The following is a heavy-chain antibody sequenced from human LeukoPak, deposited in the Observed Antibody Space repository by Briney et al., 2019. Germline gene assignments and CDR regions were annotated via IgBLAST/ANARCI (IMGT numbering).Heavy chain of an antibody. V-gene: IGHV1-18*01. D-gene: IGHD2-21*01. CDR2: ISASNGDS. CDR3: ARDSRTYCRGIDCPYFDS. Sequence: ASVKVSCKASGYSFCNYGVSWVRQSPGLGLEWMGWISASNGDSNFAPNLHDRITLTPDPSTSTAYIELRSLRSDDTAVYFCARDSRTYCRGIDCPYFDSWGQGTLVTVSS. J-gene: IGHJ4*02. CDR1: GYSFCNYG.